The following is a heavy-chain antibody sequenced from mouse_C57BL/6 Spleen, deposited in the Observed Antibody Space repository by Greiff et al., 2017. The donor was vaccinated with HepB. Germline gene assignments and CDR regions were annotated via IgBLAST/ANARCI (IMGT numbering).Heavy chain of an antibody. D-gene: IGHD1-3*01. CDR2: ISSGSSTI. CDR3: ANNYVFAY. Sequence: EEMLVASGGGLVKPGGSLKLSCAASGFTFSDYGMHWVRQAPEKGLEWVAYISSGSSTIYYADTVKGRFTISRDNAKNTLFLQMTSLRSEDTAMYYCANNYVFAYWGQGTLVTVSA. V-gene: IGHV5-17*01. CDR1: GFTFSDYG. J-gene: IGHJ3*01.